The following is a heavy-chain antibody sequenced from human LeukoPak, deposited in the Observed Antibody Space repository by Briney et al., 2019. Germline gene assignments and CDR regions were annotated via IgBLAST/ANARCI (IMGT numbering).Heavy chain of an antibody. V-gene: IGHV3-15*01. CDR3: TTYPGVPTHGYYFYGMDV. Sequence: PGGSLRLSCAAYGFTFSNAWMSWVRQAPGKGLEWVGRIKSKTDGGTADYAAPVKGRFTISRDDSKNTLYLQMNSLKTEDTAVYYCTTYPGVPTHGYYFYGMDVWGQGTTVTVSS. D-gene: IGHD2-2*01. J-gene: IGHJ6*02. CDR1: GFTFSNAW. CDR2: IKSKTDGGTA.